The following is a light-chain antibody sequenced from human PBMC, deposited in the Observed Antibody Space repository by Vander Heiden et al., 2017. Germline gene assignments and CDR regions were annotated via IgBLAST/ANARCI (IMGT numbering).Light chain of an antibody. CDR3: SSYTSSSTLV. CDR2: DVS. CDR1: SSDVGGYNH. V-gene: IGLV2-14*01. Sequence: QSALTQPASVSGSPGQSITISCTGTSSDVGGYNHVSCYQQHPGKSPKLMIYDVSNRPSGVSNRFSGSKSGNTASLTISGLQAEDEADYYCSSYTSSSTLVFGGGTKLTVL. J-gene: IGLJ2*01.